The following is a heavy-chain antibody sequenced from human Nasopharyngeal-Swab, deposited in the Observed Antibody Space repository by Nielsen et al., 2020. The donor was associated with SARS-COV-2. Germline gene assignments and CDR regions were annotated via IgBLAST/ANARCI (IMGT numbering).Heavy chain of an antibody. D-gene: IGHD6-13*01. V-gene: IGHV3-72*01. CDR3: ARDLSSIWTSGLGV. CDR1: GFPFSAHY. J-gene: IGHJ6*02. Sequence: GGSLRLSCAASGFPFSAHYMDWVRQAPGKGLEWVGRSRNKANSYTTEYAASVKGRFTISRDDSKNSLYLQMSSLRTEDTALYYCARDLSSIWTSGLGVWGQGTTVIVSS. CDR2: SRNKANSYTT.